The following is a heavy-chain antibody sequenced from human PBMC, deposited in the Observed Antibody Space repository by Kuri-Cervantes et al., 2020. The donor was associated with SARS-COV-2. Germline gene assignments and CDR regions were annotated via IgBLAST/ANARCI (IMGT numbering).Heavy chain of an antibody. J-gene: IGHJ6*02. CDR3: ARDSSRITIFGVVTRYGMDV. D-gene: IGHD3-3*01. V-gene: IGHV3-48*03. Sequence: GESLKISCAASGFTFSSYDMNWVRQAPGKGLEWVSYISSIGTTIYYADSVKGRFTISRDNAKNSLYLQMNSLRVEDTAVYYCARDSSRITIFGVVTRYGMDVWGQGTTVTVSS. CDR2: ISSIGTTI. CDR1: GFTFSSYD.